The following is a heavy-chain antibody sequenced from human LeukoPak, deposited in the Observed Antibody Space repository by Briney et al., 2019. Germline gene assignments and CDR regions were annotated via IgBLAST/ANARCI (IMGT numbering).Heavy chain of an antibody. CDR2: IYSGGST. D-gene: IGHD6-13*01. J-gene: IGHJ4*02. Sequence: GGSLRLSCAASGFTVSSNYMSWVRQAPGKGLEWVSVIYSGGSTYYADSVKGRFTISRDNSKNTLYLQMNSLRAEDTAVYYCARAGRYSSSWYDNQGTFDYWGQGTLVTVSP. CDR1: GFTVSSNY. V-gene: IGHV3-66*01. CDR3: ARAGRYSSSWYDNQGTFDY.